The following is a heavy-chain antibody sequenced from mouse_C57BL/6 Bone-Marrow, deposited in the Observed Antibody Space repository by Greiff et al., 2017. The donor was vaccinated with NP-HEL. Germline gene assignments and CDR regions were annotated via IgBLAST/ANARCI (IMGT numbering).Heavy chain of an antibody. V-gene: IGHV1-64*01. CDR2: IHPNSGST. CDR3: ARRDWVYYFDY. D-gene: IGHD4-1*01. CDR1: GYTFTSYW. Sequence: VQLQQPGAELVKPGASVKLSCKASGYTFTSYWMHWVKQRPGQGLEWIGMIHPNSGSTNYNEKFKSKATLTVDKSSSTAYMQLSSLTSEDSAVCYCARRDWVYYFDYWGQGTTLTVSS. J-gene: IGHJ2*01.